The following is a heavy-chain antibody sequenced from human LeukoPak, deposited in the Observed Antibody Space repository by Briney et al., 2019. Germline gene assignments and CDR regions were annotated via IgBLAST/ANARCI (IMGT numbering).Heavy chain of an antibody. CDR1: GYTFCSYG. CDR2: ISAYNGNT. Sequence: ASVKFYCKASGYTFCSYGIRWMRQAPGQWLELMGWISAYNGNTNYAQKLQGRVTMTTDASTSTAYMELRSLRSDDTAVYYCARDLVHGYSPCMDVWGQGTTVTVSS. D-gene: IGHD6-13*01. CDR3: ARDLVHGYSPCMDV. V-gene: IGHV1-18*01. J-gene: IGHJ6*02.